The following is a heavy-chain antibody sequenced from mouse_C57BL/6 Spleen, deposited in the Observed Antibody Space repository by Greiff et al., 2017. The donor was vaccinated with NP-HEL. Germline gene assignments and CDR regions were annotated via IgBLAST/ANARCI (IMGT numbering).Heavy chain of an antibody. J-gene: IGHJ2*01. CDR2: ISDGGSYT. Sequence: EVQRVESGGGLVKPGGSLKLSCAASGFTFSSYAMSWVRQTPEKRLEWVATISDGGSYTYYPDNVKGRFTISRDNAKNNLYLQMSHLKSEDTAMYYCARETHYYGSSYFDYWGKGTTLTVSS. V-gene: IGHV5-4*01. CDR3: ARETHYYGSSYFDY. CDR1: GFTFSSYA. D-gene: IGHD1-1*01.